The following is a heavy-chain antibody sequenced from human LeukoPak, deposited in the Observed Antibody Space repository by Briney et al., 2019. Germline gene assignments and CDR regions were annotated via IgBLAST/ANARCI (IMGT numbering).Heavy chain of an antibody. V-gene: IGHV4-31*03. Sequence: PSQTLSLTCTVSGGSLSSGDHYWNWIRQYPGKGLEWIGYIYYTGSTSYSPFLKSRVSISRDTSKNQFSLNLHSVTAADTAVYYCARLDTALDYWGQGTLVTVSS. J-gene: IGHJ4*02. CDR2: IYYTGST. CDR1: GGSLSSGDHY. CDR3: ARLDTALDY. D-gene: IGHD5-18*01.